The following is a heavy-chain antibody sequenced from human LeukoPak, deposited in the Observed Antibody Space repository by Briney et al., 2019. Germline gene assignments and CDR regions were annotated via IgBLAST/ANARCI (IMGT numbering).Heavy chain of an antibody. V-gene: IGHV4-34*01. D-gene: IGHD5-18*01. CDR1: GGSFSGYY. CDR2: INHSGST. CDR3: ARLRGGGYSYGLYYYYGMDV. J-gene: IGHJ6*02. Sequence: SETLSLTCAVYGGSFSGYYWSWIRQPPGKGLEWIGEINHSGSTNYNPSLKSRVTISVDTSKNQFSLKLSSVTAADTAVYYCARLRGGGYSYGLYYYYGMDVWGQGTTVTVSS.